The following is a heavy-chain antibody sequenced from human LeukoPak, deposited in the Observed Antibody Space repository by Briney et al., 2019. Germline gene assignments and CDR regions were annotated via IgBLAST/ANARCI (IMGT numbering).Heavy chain of an antibody. J-gene: IGHJ4*02. CDR2: ISSSSSHV. V-gene: IGHV3-21*01. D-gene: IGHD3-10*01. CDR1: GFTFSNYY. CDR3: ARHYYGSGSHYVDY. Sequence: GGSLRLSCAASGFTFSNYYMNWVRQAPGKGLEWVSSISSSSSHVYYADSVKGRFTISRDNARNSLYLQMDSLRADDTAVYHCARHYYGSGSHYVDYWGQGTLVTVSS.